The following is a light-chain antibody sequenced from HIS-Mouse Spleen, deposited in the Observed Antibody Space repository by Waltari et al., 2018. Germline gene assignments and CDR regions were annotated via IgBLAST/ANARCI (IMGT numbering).Light chain of an antibody. CDR2: EDS. CDR1: ALPKKY. J-gene: IGLJ2*01. CDR3: YSTDSSGNHRV. V-gene: IGLV3-10*01. Sequence: SYELTQPPSVSVSPGQTARIPCSGDALPKKYAYWYQQKSGQAPVLVIYEDSKRPSGSPEGFSGSSSGTMATLTISGAQVEDEADYYCYSTDSSGNHRVFGGGTKLTVL.